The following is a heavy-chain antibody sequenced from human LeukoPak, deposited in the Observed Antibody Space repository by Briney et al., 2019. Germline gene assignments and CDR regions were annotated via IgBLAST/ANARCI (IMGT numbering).Heavy chain of an antibody. CDR3: AELGITMIGGV. V-gene: IGHV3-48*03. Sequence: AGSLRLSCAASGFTFSSYEMNWVRQAPAKGLEWVSYISISGSTIYYADSVKGRFTISRDNAKNSLYLQMNSLRAEDTAVYYCAELGITMIGGVWGKGTTVTISS. CDR1: GFTFSSYE. CDR2: ISISGSTI. J-gene: IGHJ6*04. D-gene: IGHD3-10*02.